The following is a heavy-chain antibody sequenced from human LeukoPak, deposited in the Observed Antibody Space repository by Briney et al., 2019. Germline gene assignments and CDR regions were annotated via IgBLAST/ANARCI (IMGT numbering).Heavy chain of an antibody. D-gene: IGHD6-13*01. CDR2: KRFDGAVK. V-gene: IGHV3-30*02. Sequence: GGSLRLSCAASGFTFNNYAMHWVRQAPGKGLEWLAFKRFDGAVKFYADSVKGRFTISRDNSKNMLYLQMNSLRAEDTAVYYCARDGASSWTFDYWGQGTLVTVSS. CDR1: GFTFNNYA. J-gene: IGHJ4*02. CDR3: ARDGASSWTFDY.